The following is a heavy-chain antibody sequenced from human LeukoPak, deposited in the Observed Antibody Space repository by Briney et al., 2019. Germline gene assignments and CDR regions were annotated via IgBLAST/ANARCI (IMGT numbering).Heavy chain of an antibody. J-gene: IGHJ6*03. CDR1: GYIFTNYW. D-gene: IGHD3-3*01. CDR2: IYPGDSDT. V-gene: IGHV5-51*01. Sequence: GESLKISCKTSGYIFTNYWIGWVRQMPGKGLEWMGIIYPGDSDTQYSPSFQGQVTISVDESISTAYLQWSSLKASDTATYYCARHEVGGDSSSGYEFYYYMDVWGKGTTVTVSS. CDR3: ARHEVGGDSSSGYEFYYYMDV.